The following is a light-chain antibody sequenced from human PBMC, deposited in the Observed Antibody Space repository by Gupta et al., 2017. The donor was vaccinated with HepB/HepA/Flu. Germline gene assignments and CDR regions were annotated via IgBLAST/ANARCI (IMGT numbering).Light chain of an antibody. CDR1: TGAVTGGHY. J-gene: IGLJ7*01. V-gene: IGLV7-46*01. CDR3: FLSYSGSRPV. Sequence: AVVTHEPSLPVLPRGTVTLCCGSSTGAVTGGHYPYWCQQKPGQAPRTLIYDTTNTHAWTPARFSGSLLGGKAALTLSGAQPEDEADYYCFLSYSGSRPVFGGGTQLTVL. CDR2: DTT.